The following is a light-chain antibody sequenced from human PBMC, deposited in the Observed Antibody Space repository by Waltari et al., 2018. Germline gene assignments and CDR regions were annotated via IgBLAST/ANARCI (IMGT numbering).Light chain of an antibody. V-gene: IGKV3-11*01. Sequence: EFVLTQSPATLSLSPGERATLSCRASQSVSSYLAGYQQKPGQAPRLLIYDASNRATGIPARFSGSGSGTDFTLTISSLEPEDFAVYYCQQRSSWPLTFGGGTKVEIK. CDR1: QSVSSY. CDR3: QQRSSWPLT. J-gene: IGKJ4*01. CDR2: DAS.